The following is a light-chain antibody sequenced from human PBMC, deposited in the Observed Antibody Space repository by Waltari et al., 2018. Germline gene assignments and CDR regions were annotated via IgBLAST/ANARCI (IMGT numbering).Light chain of an antibody. Sequence: EIVMTQSPATLSVSPGERAILSCRASRSVSSNLAWYQQKPGHAPRLLIYGASTRAAGIPARFSGSGSDTECTLTINTLQSEDFAVYYCQHYDVWRTFGQGTKVEIK. CDR2: GAS. CDR3: QHYDVWRT. J-gene: IGKJ1*01. V-gene: IGKV3-15*01. CDR1: RSVSSN.